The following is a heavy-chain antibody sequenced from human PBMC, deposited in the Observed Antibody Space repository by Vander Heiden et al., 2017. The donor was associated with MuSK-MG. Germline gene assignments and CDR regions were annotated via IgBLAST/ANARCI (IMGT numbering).Heavy chain of an antibody. D-gene: IGHD3-10*01. CDR1: GGSISSYY. J-gene: IGHJ4*02. CDR2: IYYSGST. Sequence: QVQLPESGPGLVQPSETLSLTCTVSGGSISSYYWSWIRQPPGKGLEWIGYIYYSGSTNYNPSLKSRVTISVDTSKNQFSLKLSSVTAADTAVYYCARLPYGSGSYYFDYWGQGTMVTVSS. V-gene: IGHV4-59*01. CDR3: ARLPYGSGSYYFDY.